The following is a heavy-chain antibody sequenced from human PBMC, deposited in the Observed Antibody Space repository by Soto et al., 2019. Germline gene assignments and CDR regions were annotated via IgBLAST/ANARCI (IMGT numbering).Heavy chain of an antibody. CDR3: ARGSGSGSSSRYYYGMDV. CDR2: IYYSGST. CDR1: GGSISSSSYY. D-gene: IGHD3-10*01. V-gene: IGHV4-39*01. Sequence: PSETLSLTCTVSGGSISSSSYYWGWIRQPPGKGLEWIGSIYYSGSTYYNPSLKSRVTISVDTSKNQFSLKLSSVTAADTAVYYCARGSGSGSSSRYYYGMDVWGQGTTVTVS. J-gene: IGHJ6*02.